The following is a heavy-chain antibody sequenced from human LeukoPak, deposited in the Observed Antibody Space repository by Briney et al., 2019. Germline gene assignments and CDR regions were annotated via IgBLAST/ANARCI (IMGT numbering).Heavy chain of an antibody. D-gene: IGHD1-26*01. CDR2: IYYSGST. V-gene: IGHV4-59*12. Sequence: SETLSLTCTVSGGSISSYYWSWIRQPPGKGLEWIGYIYYSGSTNYNPSLKSRVTISVDRSKNQFSLKLSSVTAADTAVYYCARLGVVGDLSAFDIWGQGTMVTVSS. CDR3: ARLGVVGDLSAFDI. CDR1: GGSISSYY. J-gene: IGHJ3*02.